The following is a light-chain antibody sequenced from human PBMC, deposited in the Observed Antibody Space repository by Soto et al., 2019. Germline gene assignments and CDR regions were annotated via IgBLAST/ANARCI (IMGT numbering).Light chain of an antibody. CDR2: DAS. Sequence: DIQMTQSPSSLSASVGDRVTIACQSSHDVSWNLNWFQQKPGEAPKLLIYDASNLERGVPSRFSGSGSGTDFTLTISSLXPXXXXXXYCQQYSSMLSFGGGTEV. CDR3: QQYSSMLS. V-gene: IGKV1-33*01. J-gene: IGKJ4*01. CDR1: HDVSWN.